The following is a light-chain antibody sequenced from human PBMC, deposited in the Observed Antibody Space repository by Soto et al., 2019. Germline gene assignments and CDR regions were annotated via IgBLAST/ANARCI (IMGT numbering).Light chain of an antibody. CDR2: EVS. CDR1: SSDVGGYNY. CDR3: SSYAGSNNWV. Sequence: QSALTQPPSASGSPGQSVTISCTGTSSDVGGYNYVSWYQQDPGKAPKLMIYEVSKRPSGVPDRFSGSKSGNTASLTVSGLQADDEADYYCSSYAGSNNWVFGGGTQLTVL. J-gene: IGLJ3*02. V-gene: IGLV2-8*01.